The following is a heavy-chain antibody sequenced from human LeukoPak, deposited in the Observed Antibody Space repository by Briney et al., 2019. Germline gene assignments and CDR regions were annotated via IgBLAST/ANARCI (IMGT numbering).Heavy chain of an antibody. V-gene: IGHV3-15*01. CDR3: NTNYTNYDFWSGYYTQFDY. D-gene: IGHD3-3*01. Sequence: PGGSLRLSCAASGFTFSNAWMSWVRQAPGKGLEWVGRIKSKTDGGTTDYAAPVKGRFTISRDDSKNTLYLQMNSLKTEDTAVYYCNTNYTNYDFWSGYYTQFDYWGQGTLVTVSS. CDR2: IKSKTDGGTT. CDR1: GFTFSNAW. J-gene: IGHJ4*02.